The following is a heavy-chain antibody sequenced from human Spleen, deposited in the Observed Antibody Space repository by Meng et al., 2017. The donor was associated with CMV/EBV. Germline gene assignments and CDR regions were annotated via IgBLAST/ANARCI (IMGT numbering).Heavy chain of an antibody. CDR1: GFSFSRSW. V-gene: IGHV3-7*01. CDR2: IAQDGSEK. Sequence: GESLKISCAASGFSFSRSWMNWVRQAPGKGLEWVANIAQDGSEKYYVDSVKGRFTISRDNAKNSLYLQVNSLRAEDTAVYYCAKGYCTSSSCWGQGTLVTVSS. D-gene: IGHD2-2*01. J-gene: IGHJ1*01. CDR3: AKGYCTSSSC.